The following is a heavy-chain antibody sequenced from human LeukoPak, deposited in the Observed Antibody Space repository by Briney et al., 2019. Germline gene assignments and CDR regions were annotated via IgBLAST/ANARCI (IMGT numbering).Heavy chain of an antibody. CDR1: GYTFTSYG. D-gene: IGHD3-22*01. CDR2: ISAYNGNT. Sequence: ASVTVSCKASGYTFTSYGISWVRQAPGQGLEWMGWISAYNGNTNYAQKLQGRVTMTTDTSTSTAYMELRSLRSDDTAVYYCARDVRGYYYDSSGYLAHGYWGQGTLVTVSS. J-gene: IGHJ4*02. CDR3: ARDVRGYYYDSSGYLAHGY. V-gene: IGHV1-18*01.